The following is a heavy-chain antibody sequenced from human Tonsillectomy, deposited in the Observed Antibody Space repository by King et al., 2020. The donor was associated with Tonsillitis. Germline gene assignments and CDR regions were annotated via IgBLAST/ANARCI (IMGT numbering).Heavy chain of an antibody. CDR1: GGSISSSTYY. Sequence: LQLQESGPGLVKPSETLSLTCTVSGGSISSSTYYWGWIRQPPGKGLGWIGSIYYSGSTYYNPSLKSRVTISVDTSKNQFSLKLTSVTAADTAVYYCASRDDYDDDYWGQGTLVTVSS. D-gene: IGHD5-24*01. CDR3: ASRDDYDDDY. CDR2: IYYSGST. V-gene: IGHV4-39*07. J-gene: IGHJ4*02.